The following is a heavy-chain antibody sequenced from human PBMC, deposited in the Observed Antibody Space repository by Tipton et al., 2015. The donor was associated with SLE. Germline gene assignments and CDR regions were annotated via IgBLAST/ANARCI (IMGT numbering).Heavy chain of an antibody. J-gene: IGHJ6*02. CDR3: ARGPYCSGDTCYSDFYYGMDI. CDR1: GGSISSSSYY. V-gene: IGHV4-39*01. CDR2: IYYRGST. Sequence: TLSLTCTVSGGSISSSSYYWGWIRQPPGKGLEWIGSIYYRGSTYYNPSLKSRVTISVDTSKNQFSLKLSSVTAADTAVYYCARGPYCSGDTCYSDFYYGMDIWGQGTTVSVSS. D-gene: IGHD2-15*01.